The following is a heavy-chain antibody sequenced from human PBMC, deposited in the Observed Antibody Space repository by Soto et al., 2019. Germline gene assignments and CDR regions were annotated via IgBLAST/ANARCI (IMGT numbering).Heavy chain of an antibody. Sequence: QVQLVESGGGVVQPGRSLRLSCAASGFTFSSYGMHWVRQAPGKGLEWVAVISYDGSNKYYADSVKGRFTISRDNSKNTLYLQMNSLRAEDTAVYYCAKDRSLKYYYDSSGSPPPPPDYWGQGTLVTVSS. V-gene: IGHV3-30*18. CDR2: ISYDGSNK. CDR3: AKDRSLKYYYDSSGSPPPPPDY. D-gene: IGHD3-22*01. J-gene: IGHJ4*02. CDR1: GFTFSSYG.